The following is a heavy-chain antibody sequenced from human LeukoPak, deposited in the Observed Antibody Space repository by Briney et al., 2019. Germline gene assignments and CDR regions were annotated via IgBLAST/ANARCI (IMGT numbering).Heavy chain of an antibody. D-gene: IGHD3-10*01. V-gene: IGHV3-30*02. Sequence: PGGSLRLSCAASGFTFSSYGMHWVRQAPGKGLEWVAFIRYDGSNKYYADSVKGRFTISRDNSKNTLYLQMSSLRAEDTAVYYCAKDRLWFGELSSKFDYWGQGTLVTVSS. CDR1: GFTFSSYG. CDR2: IRYDGSNK. J-gene: IGHJ4*02. CDR3: AKDRLWFGELSSKFDY.